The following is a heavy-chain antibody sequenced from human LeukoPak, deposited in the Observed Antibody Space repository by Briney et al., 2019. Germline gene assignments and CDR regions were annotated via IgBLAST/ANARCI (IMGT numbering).Heavy chain of an antibody. J-gene: IGHJ4*02. D-gene: IGHD3-22*01. CDR1: GFTVSSNY. CDR2: IYSGGST. Sequence: PGGSLRISCAASGFTVSSNYMSWVRQAPGKGLEWVSVIYSGGSTYYADSVKGRFTISRHNSKNTLYLQMNSLRAEDTAVYYCARGTYYYDSSGYYVSSYFDYWGQGTLVTVSS. CDR3: ARGTYYYDSSGYYVSSYFDY. V-gene: IGHV3-53*04.